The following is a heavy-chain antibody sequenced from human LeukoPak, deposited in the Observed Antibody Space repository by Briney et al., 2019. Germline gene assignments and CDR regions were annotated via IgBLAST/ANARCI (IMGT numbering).Heavy chain of an antibody. CDR1: GASISGHY. D-gene: IGHD2-21*01. Sequence: SETLSLTCNVSGASISGHYWSWIHHPAGKSLEWIGRIHTSGSPIYNPSLSSRVTMSVDTSKGQFSLTMNSLTAADTAIYYCARQRLDGDILGFDWWGQGTLVTVSS. J-gene: IGHJ4*02. CDR2: IHTSGSP. CDR3: ARQRLDGDILGFDW. V-gene: IGHV4-4*07.